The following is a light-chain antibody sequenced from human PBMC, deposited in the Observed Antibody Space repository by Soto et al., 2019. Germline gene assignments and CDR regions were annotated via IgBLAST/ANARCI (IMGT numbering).Light chain of an antibody. CDR3: SSYTSSSTRGV. J-gene: IGLJ2*01. Sequence: QSALTQPASVSGSPGQSITISCTGTSSDVCGYNYVSWYQQHPGKAPKLMIYDVSNRPSGVSNRFSGSKSGNTASLTISGLQAEDEADYYCSSYTSSSTRGVFGGGTKLTVL. CDR2: DVS. V-gene: IGLV2-14*01. CDR1: SSDVCGYNY.